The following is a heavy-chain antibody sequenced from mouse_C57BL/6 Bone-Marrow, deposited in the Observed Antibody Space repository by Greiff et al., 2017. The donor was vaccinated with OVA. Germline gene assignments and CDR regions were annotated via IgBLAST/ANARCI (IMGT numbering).Heavy chain of an antibody. J-gene: IGHJ4*01. CDR2: IYPGSGST. V-gene: IGHV1-55*01. Sequence: VQLQHPGAELVKPGASVKMSCKASGYTFTSYWITWVKQRPGQGLEWIGDIYPGSGSTNYNEKFKSKATLTVDTSSSTAYMQLSSLTSEDSAVYYCARERGNWNAMDYWGQGTSVTVSS. CDR3: ARERGNWNAMDY. CDR1: GYTFTSYW. D-gene: IGHD2-1*01.